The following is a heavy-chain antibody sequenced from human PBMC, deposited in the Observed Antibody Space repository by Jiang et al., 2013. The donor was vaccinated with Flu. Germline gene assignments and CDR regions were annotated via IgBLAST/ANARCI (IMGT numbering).Heavy chain of an antibody. D-gene: IGHD3-10*01. V-gene: IGHV6-1*01. J-gene: IGHJ6*02. Sequence: QTLSLTCAISGDSVPSNSAAWSWIRQSPSRGLEWLGRTYYRSKWYNDYGISVKSRITINPDTSKNQFSLQLNSVTPEDTAVYYCARTSYYGTLGMDVWGQGTTVTVSS. CDR3: ARTSYYGTLGMDV. CDR1: GDSVPSNSAA. CDR2: TYYRSKWYN.